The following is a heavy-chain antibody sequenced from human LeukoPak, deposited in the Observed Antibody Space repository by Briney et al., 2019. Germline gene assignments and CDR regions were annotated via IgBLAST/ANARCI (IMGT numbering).Heavy chain of an antibody. J-gene: IGHJ4*02. D-gene: IGHD6-19*01. CDR2: ISSSSSYI. Sequence: GGSLRLSCAASGFTFSSYSMTRVPQAPGKGLEWVSSISSSSSYIYYADSVKGRFTISRDNARNSLYLQMNSLRAEDTAVYYCAREFSSSGWFDYWGQGTLVTVSS. CDR3: AREFSSSGWFDY. V-gene: IGHV3-21*01. CDR1: GFTFSSYS.